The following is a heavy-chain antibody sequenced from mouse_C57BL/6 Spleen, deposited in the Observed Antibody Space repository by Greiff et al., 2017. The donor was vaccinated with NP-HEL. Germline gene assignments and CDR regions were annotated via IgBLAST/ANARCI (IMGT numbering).Heavy chain of an antibody. Sequence: QVQLQQPGAELVMPGASVKLSCKASGYTFTSYWMHWVKPRPGQGLEWIGEIDPSDSYTNYNQKFKGKSTLTVDKSSSTAYMQLSSRTSEDSAVYYCARSYYGSSSYWYFDVWGTGTTVTVSS. CDR3: ARSYYGSSSYWYFDV. CDR2: IDPSDSYT. D-gene: IGHD1-1*01. CDR1: GYTFTSYW. V-gene: IGHV1-69*01. J-gene: IGHJ1*03.